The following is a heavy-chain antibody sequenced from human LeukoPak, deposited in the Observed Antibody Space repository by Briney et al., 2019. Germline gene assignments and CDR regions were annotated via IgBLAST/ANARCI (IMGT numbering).Heavy chain of an antibody. V-gene: IGHV3-48*04. J-gene: IGHJ6*03. Sequence: GGSLRLSCAASEFTFVRYAMNWVRQAPGKGLEWVSYISSSSFKIGYADSVKGRFTITRDNSKNSLYLQMDSLRVEDTAVYYCVRDPSYGSSWYYYMDVWGKGTTVTVSS. CDR1: EFTFVRYA. CDR2: ISSSSFKI. D-gene: IGHD6-13*01. CDR3: VRDPSYGSSWYYYMDV.